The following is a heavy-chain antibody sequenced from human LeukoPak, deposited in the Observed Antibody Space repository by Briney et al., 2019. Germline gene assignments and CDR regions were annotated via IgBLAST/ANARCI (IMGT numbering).Heavy chain of an antibody. CDR3: ASPGGGSYFGFDI. CDR2: MNPNSGNT. J-gene: IGHJ3*02. Sequence: GASVKVSCKASGGTFSSYAINWVRQATGQGLEWMGWMNPNSGNTGYAQKFQGRVTITRNTSISTAYMELSSLRSDDTAVYYCASPGGGSYFGFDIWGQGTMVTVSS. V-gene: IGHV1-8*03. CDR1: GGTFSSYA. D-gene: IGHD3-16*01.